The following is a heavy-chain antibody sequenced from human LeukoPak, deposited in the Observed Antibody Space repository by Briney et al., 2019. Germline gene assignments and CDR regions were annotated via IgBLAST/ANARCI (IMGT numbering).Heavy chain of an antibody. D-gene: IGHD3-22*01. J-gene: IGHJ6*02. Sequence: PSETLSLTCTVSGGSINSYFWSWIRQPPGRGLEWLGYVYSSGSTNYNPSLKSRVTVSIDTSKNQFSLKLTSVTAADTAVYYCARWGYDSSGYPYYYYGMDVWGQGTTVTVSS. V-gene: IGHV4-59*01. CDR1: GGSINSYF. CDR3: ARWGYDSSGYPYYYYGMDV. CDR2: VYSSGST.